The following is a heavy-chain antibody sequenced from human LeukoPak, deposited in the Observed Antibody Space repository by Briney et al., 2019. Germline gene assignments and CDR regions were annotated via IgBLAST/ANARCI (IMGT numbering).Heavy chain of an antibody. V-gene: IGHV3-7*03. CDR2: IKQDGSEK. D-gene: IGHD5-12*01. CDR1: GFTFSFYW. J-gene: IGHJ4*02. Sequence: GGSLRLSCAASGFTFSFYWMSWVRQAPGKGPGWVANIKQDGSEKNYVDSVKGRFTVSRDNAKNSLYLQMNSLRAEDTAVYYCARDQSGYDYIDYWGQGTLVTVSS. CDR3: ARDQSGYDYIDY.